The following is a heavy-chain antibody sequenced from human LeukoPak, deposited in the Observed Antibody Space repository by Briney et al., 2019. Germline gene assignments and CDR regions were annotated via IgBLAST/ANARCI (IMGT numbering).Heavy chain of an antibody. CDR1: GDSISSSNSY. Sequence: SETLSLTCTVSGDSISSSNSYWGWIRQPPGKGLEWIGSIYYSGNTYYNPSLKSRVTISVDTSKNQFSLKLSSVTAADTAVYYCARRLSGSYYPIGETNWFDPWGQGTLVTVSS. CDR3: ARRLSGSYYPIGETNWFDP. D-gene: IGHD1-26*01. CDR2: IYYSGNT. V-gene: IGHV4-39*01. J-gene: IGHJ5*02.